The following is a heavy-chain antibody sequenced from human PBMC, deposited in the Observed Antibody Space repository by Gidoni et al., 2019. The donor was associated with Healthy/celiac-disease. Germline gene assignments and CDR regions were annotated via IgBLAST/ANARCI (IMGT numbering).Heavy chain of an antibody. CDR2: IYYSGST. J-gene: IGHJ3*02. CDR3: ARLGIAAAVRDAFDI. CDR1: GGSISSYY. V-gene: IGHV4-59*01. Sequence: QVQLQESGPGLVKPSETLSLTCTVSGGSISSYYWSWIRQPPGKGLEWIGYIYYSGSTNYNPSLKSRVTISVDTSKNQFSLKLSSVTAADTAVYYCARLGIAAAVRDAFDIWGQGTMVTVSS. D-gene: IGHD6-13*01.